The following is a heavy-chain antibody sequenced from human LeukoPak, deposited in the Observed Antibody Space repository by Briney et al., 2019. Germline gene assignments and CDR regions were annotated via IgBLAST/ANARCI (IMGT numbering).Heavy chain of an antibody. D-gene: IGHD2-21*02. J-gene: IGHJ4*02. CDR3: AKEAHYCGSDCFSSALDS. CDR1: EFSFRNLA. V-gene: IGHV3-33*03. Sequence: GGSLRLSCAASEFSFRNLAMHWVRQAPGKGLEWVAIISYDGSKESYVESVKGRFTISRDNSKNTLYLQMHSLRDEDTAVYYCAKEAHYCGSDCFSSALDSWGQGTLVTVSS. CDR2: ISYDGSKE.